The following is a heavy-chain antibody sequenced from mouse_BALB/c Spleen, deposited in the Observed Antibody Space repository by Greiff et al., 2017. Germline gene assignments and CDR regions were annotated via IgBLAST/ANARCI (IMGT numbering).Heavy chain of an antibody. CDR3: AATGTYYFDY. D-gene: IGHD4-1*02. CDR2: ISYDGSN. V-gene: IGHV3-6*02. J-gene: IGHJ2*01. CDR1: GYSITSGYY. Sequence: EVQLQESGPGLVKPSQSLSLTCSVTGYSITSGYYWNWIRQFPGNKLEWMGYISYDGSNNYNPSLKNRISITRDTSKNQFFLKLNSVTTEDTATYYCAATGTYYFDYWGQGTTLTVSS.